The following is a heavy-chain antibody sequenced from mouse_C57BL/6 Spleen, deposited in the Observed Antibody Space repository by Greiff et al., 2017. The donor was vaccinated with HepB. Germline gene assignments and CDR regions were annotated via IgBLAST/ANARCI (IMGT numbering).Heavy chain of an antibody. Sequence: QVQLQQPGAELVKPGASVKMSCKASGYTFTCYWMTWVKQRPGQGLEWIGDIYPGSGSTNYNEKFKSKATLTVDKSSSTAYMQLSSLTSEDSAVYYCAVLGQAWFAYWGQGALVTVSA. J-gene: IGHJ3*01. V-gene: IGHV1-55*01. CDR2: IYPGSGST. D-gene: IGHD3-3*01. CDR1: GYTFTCYW. CDR3: AVLGQAWFAY.